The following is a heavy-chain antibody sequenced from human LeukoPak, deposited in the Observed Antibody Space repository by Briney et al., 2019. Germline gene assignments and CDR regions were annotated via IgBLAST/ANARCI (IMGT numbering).Heavy chain of an antibody. CDR2: IYTNGNT. V-gene: IGHV4-61*02. J-gene: IGHJ4*02. D-gene: IGHD3-10*01. CDR1: GGSVSSGSDY. CDR3: ARHGSGSYLGYFDD. Sequence: SETLSLTCTVSGGSVSSGSDYWGWIRQPAGKGLEWIGRIYTNGNTNSNPSLKSRVTISGDTSQKQFSLKLSSVTAADTAVYYCARHGSGSYLGYFDDWGQGTLVTVSS.